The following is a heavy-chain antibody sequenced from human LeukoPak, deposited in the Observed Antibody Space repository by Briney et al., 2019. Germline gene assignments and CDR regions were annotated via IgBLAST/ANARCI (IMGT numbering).Heavy chain of an antibody. Sequence: ASVKVSCKASGYTFTSYDINWVRQATGQGLEWMGWMNPNSGNTGYAQKFQGRVTMTRNTSISTAYMELSSLRSEDTAVYYCARGRLVVPAARFPFDYWGLGTLVTVSS. CDR3: ARGRLVVPAARFPFDY. V-gene: IGHV1-8*01. CDR2: MNPNSGNT. CDR1: GYTFTSYD. D-gene: IGHD2-2*01. J-gene: IGHJ4*02.